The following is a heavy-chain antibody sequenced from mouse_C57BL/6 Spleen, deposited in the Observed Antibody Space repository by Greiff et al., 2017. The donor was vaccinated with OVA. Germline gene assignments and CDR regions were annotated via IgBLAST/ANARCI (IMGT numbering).Heavy chain of an antibody. D-gene: IGHD2-3*01. CDR2: INPSSGYT. J-gene: IGHJ3*01. Sequence: QVQLQQSGAELARPGASVKMSCKASGYTFTSYTMHWVKQRPGQGLEWIGYINPSSGYTKYNQKFKDKATLTADKSSSTAYMQLSSLTSEDSAVYYCASSIYDGPAWFAYWGQGTLVTVSA. CDR1: GYTFTSYT. V-gene: IGHV1-4*01. CDR3: ASSIYDGPAWFAY.